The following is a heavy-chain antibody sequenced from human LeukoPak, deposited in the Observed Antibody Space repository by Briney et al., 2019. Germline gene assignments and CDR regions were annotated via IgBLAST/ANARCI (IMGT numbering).Heavy chain of an antibody. CDR3: ASDWGYYYYYGMDV. D-gene: IGHD3-16*01. CDR1: GFTFSDYY. V-gene: IGHV3-11*06. J-gene: IGHJ6*02. CDR2: IDIGGTNT. Sequence: KPGGSLRLSCAASGFTFSDYYMSWIRQAPGKGLEWLSYIDIGGTNTHYADSVKGRFTISRDNAKNSLYLQMNSLRAEDTAVYYCASDWGYYYYYGMDVWGQGTTVTVSS.